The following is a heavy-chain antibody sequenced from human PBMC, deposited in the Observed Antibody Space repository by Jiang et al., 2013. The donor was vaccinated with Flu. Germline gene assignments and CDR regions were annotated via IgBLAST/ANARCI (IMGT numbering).Heavy chain of an antibody. CDR3: ARDLGGIGSGWYVN. V-gene: IGHV6-1*01. D-gene: IGHD6-19*01. CDR1: GDSVSSNNTT. CDR2: TYYRSRWYN. J-gene: IGHJ4*02. Sequence: QTLSLTCAISGDSVSSNNTTWNWIRQSPSRGLEWLGRTYYRSRWYNDYAVSVKSRITINPDTSKNQFSLQLNSVTPGDTAVYFCARDLGGIGSGWYVNWGQGTLVTVSS.